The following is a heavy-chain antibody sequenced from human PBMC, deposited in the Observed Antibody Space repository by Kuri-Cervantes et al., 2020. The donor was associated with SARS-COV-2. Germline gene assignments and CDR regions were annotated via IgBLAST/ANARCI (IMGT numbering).Heavy chain of an antibody. CDR3: ARAELTGIDY. J-gene: IGHJ4*02. Sequence: ASVKVSCEASGYTFTSYYMHWVRQAPGQGLEWMRIINPSGGSTSYAQKFQGRVTMTRDTSTSKVYMELSSLRSEDTAVYYCARAELTGIDYWGQGTLVTVSS. V-gene: IGHV1-46*01. CDR2: INPSGGST. D-gene: IGHD7-27*01. CDR1: GYTFTSYY.